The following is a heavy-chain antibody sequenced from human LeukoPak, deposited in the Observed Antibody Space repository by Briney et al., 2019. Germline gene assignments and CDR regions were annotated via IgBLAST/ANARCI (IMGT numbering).Heavy chain of an antibody. V-gene: IGHV1-69*05. Sequence: SVKVSCKASGGTFSSYAISWVRQAPGQGLEWMGRIIPIFGTANYAQTFQGRVTITTDESTSTAYMELSSLRSEDTAVYSFSRTYCSSTSCIDYAINYWGQGTLVTVSS. J-gene: IGHJ4*02. D-gene: IGHD2-2*01. CDR2: IIPIFGTA. CDR3: SRTYCSSTSCIDYAINY. CDR1: GGTFSSYA.